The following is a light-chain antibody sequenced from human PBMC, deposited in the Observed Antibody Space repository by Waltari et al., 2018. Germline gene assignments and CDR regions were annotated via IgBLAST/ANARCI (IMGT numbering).Light chain of an antibody. CDR2: YDN. CDR3: QVSDGSSDQLV. CDR1: HIGSKR. V-gene: IGLV3-21*04. J-gene: IGLJ3*02. Sequence: SYVLSQPPSVSVAPGKTAKITCGGNHIGSKRVFRYQQKPGQAPVLVIYYDNDRPSGIPERFSGSNSGNTATLIISRVEAGDEADYFCQVSDGSSDQLVFGGGTKLTVL.